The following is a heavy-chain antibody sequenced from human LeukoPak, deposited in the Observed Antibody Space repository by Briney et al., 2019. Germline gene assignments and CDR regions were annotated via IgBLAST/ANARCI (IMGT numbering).Heavy chain of an antibody. CDR1: AYSLTSNW. CDR2: IDPSDSYT. J-gene: IGHJ4*02. CDR3: ARQSSSAWYVFDY. Sequence: GESLKTSCKGSAYSLTSNWISWVRQMPGKGLEWMGRIDPSDSYTNYSPSFQGRVTISADKSISTAYLQWSSLKASDTAVYFCARQSSSAWYVFDYWGQGTLVTVSS. D-gene: IGHD6-19*01. V-gene: IGHV5-10-1*01.